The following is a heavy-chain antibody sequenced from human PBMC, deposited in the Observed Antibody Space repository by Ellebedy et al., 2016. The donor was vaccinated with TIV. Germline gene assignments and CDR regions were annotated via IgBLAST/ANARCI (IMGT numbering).Heavy chain of an antibody. Sequence: ASVKVSXXASGYNFDKYYIHWVRQAPGQGLEWMGIFSPAGGSTYYAQKFQARVTMTRDTPMNTVYMELSGLRSDDTATYYCARSASNSTRGLYDYWGQGTLVTVSS. V-gene: IGHV1-46*02. D-gene: IGHD6-25*01. CDR1: GYNFDKYY. J-gene: IGHJ4*02. CDR3: ARSASNSTRGLYDY. CDR2: FSPAGGST.